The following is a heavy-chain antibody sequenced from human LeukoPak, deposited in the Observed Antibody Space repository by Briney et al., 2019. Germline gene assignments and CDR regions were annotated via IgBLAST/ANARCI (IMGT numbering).Heavy chain of an antibody. J-gene: IGHJ4*02. CDR1: GFSVSSNY. Sequence: QTGGSLRLSCAASGFSVSSNYMSWVRQAPGKGLEWVSVFYSGGSTYYADSVKGRFTISRDTSKNTLYLQMNSLRVEDTAVYYCAREPSTQCRGGSCFFDYWGQGTLVTVSS. D-gene: IGHD2-15*01. CDR2: FYSGGST. CDR3: AREPSTQCRGGSCFFDY. V-gene: IGHV3-66*02.